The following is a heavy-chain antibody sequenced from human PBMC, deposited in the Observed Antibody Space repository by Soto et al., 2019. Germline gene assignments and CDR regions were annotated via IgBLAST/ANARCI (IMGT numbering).Heavy chain of an antibody. CDR1: GFTFDDYA. J-gene: IGHJ4*02. V-gene: IGHV3-9*01. CDR3: AKDFTSVPGSYFDD. Sequence: EVQLVESGGGLVQPGRSLRLSCAASGFTFDDYAMHWVRQAPGKGLEWVSGISWNSGSIRYADSVKGRFTISRDNAKNSLYLQINRLRVEDTAMYYSAKDFTSVPGSYFDDWGQGTLVTVAS. CDR2: ISWNSGSI. D-gene: IGHD3-10*01.